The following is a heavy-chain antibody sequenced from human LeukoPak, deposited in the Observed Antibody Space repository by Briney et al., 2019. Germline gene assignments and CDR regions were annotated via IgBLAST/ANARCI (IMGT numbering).Heavy chain of an antibody. Sequence: ASVKVSCKASGYTFTGYYMHWVRQAPGQGLEWMGWINPNSGGTNYAQKFQGRVTMTRDTSISTAYMELSRLRSDDTAVYYCARDRPMVWGAHDAFDIWGQGTMVTVSS. D-gene: IGHD3-10*01. CDR3: ARDRPMVWGAHDAFDI. CDR1: GYTFTGYY. J-gene: IGHJ3*02. V-gene: IGHV1-2*02. CDR2: INPNSGGT.